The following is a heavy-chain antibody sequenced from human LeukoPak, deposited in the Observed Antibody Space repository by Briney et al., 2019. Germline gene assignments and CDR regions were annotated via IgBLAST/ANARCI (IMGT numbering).Heavy chain of an antibody. V-gene: IGHV1-69*06. CDR2: IIPLFGTS. Sequence: ASVKVSCKASGGTFSSFAISWVRQAPRQGLEWMGRIIPLFGTSNYAQKFQGRVTMTEDTSTDTAYMELSSLRSEDTAVYYCATSYSNYVYYFDYWGQGTLVTVSS. CDR1: GGTFSSFA. CDR3: ATSYSNYVYYFDY. D-gene: IGHD4-11*01. J-gene: IGHJ4*02.